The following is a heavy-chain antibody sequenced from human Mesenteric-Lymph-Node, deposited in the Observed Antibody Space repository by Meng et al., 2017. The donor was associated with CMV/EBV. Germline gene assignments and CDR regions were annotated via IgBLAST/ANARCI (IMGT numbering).Heavy chain of an antibody. D-gene: IGHD2-8*01. Sequence: GESLKISCAASGFTFSTYSMNWVRQAPGKGLEWVSSITSNGLYIYDADSVKGRFTISRDNAKNSLSLQMNSLRAEDTAVYYCARDVFGPYFYYGFDVWGQGTTVTVSS. CDR2: ITSNGLYI. CDR1: GFTFSTYS. CDR3: ARDVFGPYFYYGFDV. J-gene: IGHJ6*02. V-gene: IGHV3-21*01.